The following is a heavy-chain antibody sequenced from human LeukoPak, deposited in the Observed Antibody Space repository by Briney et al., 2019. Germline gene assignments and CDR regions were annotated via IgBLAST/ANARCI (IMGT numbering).Heavy chain of an antibody. CDR3: ARTSGPDYYDSSGYYY. J-gene: IGHJ4*02. CDR2: INSDGSWT. Sequence: GGSLRLSCAASGNYWMHWVRQVPGKGLVWVSHINSDGSWTSYADSVKGRFTISKDNAKNTVYLQMNSLRAEDTALYYCARTSGPDYYDSSGYYYWGQGTLVTVSS. CDR1: GNYW. D-gene: IGHD3-22*01. V-gene: IGHV3-74*01.